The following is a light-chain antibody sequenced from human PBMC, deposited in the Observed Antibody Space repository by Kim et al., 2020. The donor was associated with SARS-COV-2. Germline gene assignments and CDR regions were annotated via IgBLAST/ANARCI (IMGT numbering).Light chain of an antibody. J-gene: IGKJ5*01. CDR1: QSVSNNY. CDR3: QQYGPSPIT. Sequence: WPGDRPTLSGSSTQSVSNNYLAWYQQRPGQAPTLLIYGASTRATGIPDRFSGSGSETNFTLTISRLEPDDFAVYFCQQYGPSPITFGQGTRLEI. V-gene: IGKV3-20*01. CDR2: GAS.